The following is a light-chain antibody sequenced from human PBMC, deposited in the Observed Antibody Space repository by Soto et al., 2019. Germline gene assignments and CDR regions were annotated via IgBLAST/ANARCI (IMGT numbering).Light chain of an antibody. CDR2: AAS. V-gene: IGKV1-8*01. CDR1: QGISSY. Sequence: ALRMTQSPSSFSASTGARVTITGRASQGISSYLAWYQHKPGKAPKLLIYAASTLQSGVPSRFSGSGSGTDFTLTISCLQTEDFATYYCHHYYSYPHTFGQGTTVEIK. J-gene: IGKJ1*01. CDR3: HHYYSYPHT.